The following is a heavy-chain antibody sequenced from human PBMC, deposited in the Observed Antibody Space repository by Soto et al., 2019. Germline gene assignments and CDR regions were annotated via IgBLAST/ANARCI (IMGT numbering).Heavy chain of an antibody. CDR1: GYTFTSYD. CDR3: ARASRTIFGGYNWFDP. D-gene: IGHD3-3*01. CDR2: MNPNSGNT. V-gene: IGHV1-8*01. J-gene: IGHJ5*02. Sequence: QVQLVQSGAEVKKPGASVKVSCKASGYTFTSYDINWVRQATGQGLEWMGWMNPNSGNTGDAQKFQGRVTMTRNTSISTAYMELSSLRSEDTAVYYCARASRTIFGGYNWFDPWGQGTLVTVSS.